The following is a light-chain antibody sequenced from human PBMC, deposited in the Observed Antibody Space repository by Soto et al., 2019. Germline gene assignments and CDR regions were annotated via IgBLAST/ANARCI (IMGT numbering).Light chain of an antibody. CDR2: KAS. J-gene: IGKJ4*01. CDR3: QKYKSYSHT. CDR1: QSINSW. V-gene: IGKV1-5*03. Sequence: DIQMTQSPSTLSASVGDRITITCRASQSINSWLAWYQQKPGKAPKLLIYKASSLESGVPSRFSGSGSGTEFTLTISSLQPDDFATYHCQKYKSYSHTFGGGTKVEIK.